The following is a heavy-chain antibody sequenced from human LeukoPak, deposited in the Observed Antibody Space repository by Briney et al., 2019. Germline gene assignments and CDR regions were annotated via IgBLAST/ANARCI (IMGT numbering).Heavy chain of an antibody. CDR3: ARDSPDIVATPLGY. CDR1: GGTSSSYA. J-gene: IGHJ4*02. CDR2: IIPIFGTA. D-gene: IGHD5-12*01. Sequence: ASVKVSCKASGGTSSSYAISWVRQAPGQGLEWMGGIIPIFGTANYAQKFQGRVTITADESTSTAYMELSSLRSEDTAVYYCARDSPDIVATPLGYWGQGTLVTVSS. V-gene: IGHV1-69*13.